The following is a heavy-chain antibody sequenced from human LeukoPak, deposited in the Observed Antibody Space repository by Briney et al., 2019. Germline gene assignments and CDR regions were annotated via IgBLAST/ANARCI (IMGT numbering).Heavy chain of an antibody. CDR1: GYTFTGYY. Sequence: GASVKVSCKASGYTFTGYYMHWVRQAPGQGLEWMGWINPNSGGTNYAQKFQGRVTMTRDTSISTAYMELSRLRSDDTAVYYCARERGAWRGDSSGWFPPEYFDYWGQGTLVTVSS. V-gene: IGHV1-2*02. CDR3: ARERGAWRGDSSGWFPPEYFDY. CDR2: INPNSGGT. J-gene: IGHJ4*02. D-gene: IGHD6-19*01.